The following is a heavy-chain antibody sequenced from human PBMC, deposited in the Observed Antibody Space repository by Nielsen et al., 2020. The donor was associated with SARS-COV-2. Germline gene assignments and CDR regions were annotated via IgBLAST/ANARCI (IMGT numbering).Heavy chain of an antibody. V-gene: IGHV4-4*02. Sequence: SETLSLTCAVSGGSISSSNWWSWVRQPPGKGLEWIGEIYHSGSTNYNPSLKSRVTISVDTSKNQFSLKLSSVTAADTAVYYCARGAPEYSSSSVDYWGQGTLVTVSS. CDR2: IYHSGST. J-gene: IGHJ4*02. D-gene: IGHD6-6*01. CDR3: ARGAPEYSSSSVDY. CDR1: GGSISSSNW.